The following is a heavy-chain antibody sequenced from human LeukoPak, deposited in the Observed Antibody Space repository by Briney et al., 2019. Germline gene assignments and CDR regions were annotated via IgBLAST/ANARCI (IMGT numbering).Heavy chain of an antibody. J-gene: IGHJ6*03. CDR2: MNPNSGNT. D-gene: IGHD2-8*01. CDR3: ARGLLVYAVYYYYMDV. V-gene: IGHV1-8*01. Sequence: ASVKVSCKASGYTFTSYDINWVRQATGQGLEWMGWMNPNSGNTGYAQKFQGRVTMTRNTSISTAYMELSSLRSEDTAVYYCARGLLVYAVYYYYMDVWGKGTTVTDSS. CDR1: GYTFTSYD.